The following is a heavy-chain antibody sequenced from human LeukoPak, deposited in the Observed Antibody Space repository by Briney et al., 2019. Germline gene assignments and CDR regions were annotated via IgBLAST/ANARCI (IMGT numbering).Heavy chain of an antibody. Sequence: ASVKVSCKASGYTFTSYAMNWVRQAPGQGLEWMGVFIPVLGTANSTQNFQDRVSITADISTNTVYMELSSLRSDDTAVYFCAGIPVFGVVLHQEPVWGKGTTVTVSS. D-gene: IGHD3-3*01. CDR2: FIPVLGTA. J-gene: IGHJ6*04. CDR3: AGIPVFGVVLHQEPV. V-gene: IGHV1-69*10. CDR1: GYTFTSYA.